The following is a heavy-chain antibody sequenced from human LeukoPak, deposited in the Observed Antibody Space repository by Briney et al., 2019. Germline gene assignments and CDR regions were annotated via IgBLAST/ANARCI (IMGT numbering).Heavy chain of an antibody. V-gene: IGHV3-21*01. CDR1: GFTFSSYS. CDR2: ISSSSSYI. J-gene: IGHJ6*03. D-gene: IGHD2-15*01. CDR3: ARDWWRYYYMDV. Sequence: GGSLRLSCIASGFTFSSYSMNWVRQAPGKGLEGVSSISSSSSYIYYADSVKGRFTISRDNAKNSLYLQMTSLRAEDTAVYYCARDWWRYYYMDVWGKGTTVTVSS.